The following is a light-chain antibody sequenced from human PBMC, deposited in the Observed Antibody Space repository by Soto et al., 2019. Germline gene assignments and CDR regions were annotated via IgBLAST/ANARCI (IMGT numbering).Light chain of an antibody. CDR1: QPADYNY. Sequence: VELTQSPAALSVSPGERATLSCSASQPADYNYVAWYQQKPGQTPRLLIYAAAYRATGIPDRFSGSGSGTDFTLTISRLEPEDFAVYYCQQYGSSPSITFGQGTRLEIK. CDR3: QQYGSSPSIT. V-gene: IGKV3-20*01. J-gene: IGKJ5*01. CDR2: AAA.